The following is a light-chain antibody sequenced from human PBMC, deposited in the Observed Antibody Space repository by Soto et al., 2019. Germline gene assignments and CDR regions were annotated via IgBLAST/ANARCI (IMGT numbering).Light chain of an antibody. J-gene: IGKJ4*01. CDR1: RNIKTS. V-gene: IGKV1-12*01. Sequence: DIQMTQSPSSVSASVGDRVTITCRASRNIKTSLAWYQQRPGKGPELLIYDASTLQSGVPSRISGSGSGTEFTLTISRLQPEDFAIFYCQQINSFPPTFGGGTKLDIK. CDR3: QQINSFPPT. CDR2: DAS.